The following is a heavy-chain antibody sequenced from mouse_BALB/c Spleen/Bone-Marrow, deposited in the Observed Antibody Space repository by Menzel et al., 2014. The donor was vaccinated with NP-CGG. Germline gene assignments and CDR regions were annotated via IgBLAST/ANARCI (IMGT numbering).Heavy chain of an antibody. V-gene: IGHV14-3*02. CDR3: ASYVYGYYFDY. J-gene: IGHJ2*01. Sequence: DVQLVESGAERVKPGASVKLSCTASGFNIKDTYMHWVKQRPEQGLEWIGRIDPANGNTKYDPKFQGKAAITADTSSNTAYLQLSSLTSEDTAVYYCASYVYGYYFDYWSQGTTLTVSS. CDR1: GFNIKDTY. CDR2: IDPANGNT. D-gene: IGHD2-2*01.